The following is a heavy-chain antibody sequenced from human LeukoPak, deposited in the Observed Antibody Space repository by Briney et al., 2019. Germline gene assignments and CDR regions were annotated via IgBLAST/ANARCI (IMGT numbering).Heavy chain of an antibody. V-gene: IGHV4-59*01. CDR3: ASSYFSSGALDY. Sequence: SETLSLTCTVSGGSISSYYWSWIRQPPGKGLEWIGYIYYSGSTNYNPSLKSRVTISVDTSKNQFSLKLSSVTAADTAVYYCASSYFSSGALDYWGQGTLVTVSS. J-gene: IGHJ4*02. D-gene: IGHD3-22*01. CDR2: IYYSGST. CDR1: GGSISSYY.